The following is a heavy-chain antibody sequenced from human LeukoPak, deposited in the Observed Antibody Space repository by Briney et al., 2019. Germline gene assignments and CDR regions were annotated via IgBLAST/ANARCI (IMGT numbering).Heavy chain of an antibody. CDR1: GGSFSGYY. V-gene: IGHV4-59*01. CDR2: IYYSGNT. Sequence: PSETLSLTCAVYGGSFSGYYWSWIRQPPGKGLEWIGYIYYSGNTNYNPTLKSRVTISVETSKNQFSLNLSSVTAADTAIYYCARDVNDAFDVWGQGTMVTVSS. D-gene: IGHD2/OR15-2a*01. CDR3: ARDVNDAFDV. J-gene: IGHJ3*01.